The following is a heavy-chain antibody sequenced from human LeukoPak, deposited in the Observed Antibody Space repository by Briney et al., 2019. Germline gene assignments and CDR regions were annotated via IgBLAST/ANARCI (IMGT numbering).Heavy chain of an antibody. J-gene: IGHJ4*02. V-gene: IGHV1-2*02. CDR2: INPNRGDT. CDR3: ARLYRYCGGGDCYSGLDS. D-gene: IGHD2-15*01. CDR1: GYTFTGYY. Sequence: ASVKVSCKASGYTFTGYYMHWVRQAPGQGLEWMGRINPNRGDTNYAQNFQGRVTMTRDTSISTAYMELSRLRSDDTAVYYCARLYRYCGGGDCYSGLDSWGQGTLVTVSS.